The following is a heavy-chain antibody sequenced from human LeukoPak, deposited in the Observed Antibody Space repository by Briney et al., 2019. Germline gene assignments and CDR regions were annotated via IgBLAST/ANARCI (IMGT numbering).Heavy chain of an antibody. CDR1: GYTFTDYY. Sequence: ASVTVSYKSSGYTFTDYYMHWVRQAPGQGLEWMGWINPNSGGTNYAQKFQGRVTMTRDTSISTAYMELSRLRSDDTAVYYCARDFLNYFDYWGQGTLVTVSS. V-gene: IGHV1-2*02. CDR3: ARDFLNYFDY. D-gene: IGHD2/OR15-2a*01. J-gene: IGHJ4*02. CDR2: INPNSGGT.